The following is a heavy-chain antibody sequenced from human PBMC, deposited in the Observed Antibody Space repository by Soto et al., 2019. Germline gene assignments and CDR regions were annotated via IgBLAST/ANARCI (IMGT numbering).Heavy chain of an antibody. CDR1: GGTFSSHV. D-gene: IGHD3-10*01. CDR2: IMPIIGTA. V-gene: IGHV1-69*01. CDR3: ARELEFRDGNISPLDS. Sequence: QVQLVQSGAEVKKPGSSVKVSCKASGGTFSSHVFNWVRQAPGQGLEWMGGIMPIIGTANYAQKFQGRVTITADQSTSTAYMEGSSVRSDDTAVHCSARELEFRDGNISPLDSWAKGTLVTVAS. J-gene: IGHJ4*02.